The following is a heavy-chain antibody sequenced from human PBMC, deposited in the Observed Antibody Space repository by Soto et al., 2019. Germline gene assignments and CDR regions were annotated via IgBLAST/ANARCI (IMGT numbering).Heavy chain of an antibody. CDR1: GFTFSSCA. CDR2: ISGSGGNT. D-gene: IGHD2-21*01. CDR3: AKRGVGMEGRFDY. J-gene: IGHJ4*02. Sequence: GGSLRLSCAASGFTFSSCAMSWVRQTPKKGLEWVSAISGSGGNTYYAVSVMGRFSISRDNSKNTVSLQMNSLRAEDTAIYYCAKRGVGMEGRFDYWGQGIVVTVSS. V-gene: IGHV3-23*01.